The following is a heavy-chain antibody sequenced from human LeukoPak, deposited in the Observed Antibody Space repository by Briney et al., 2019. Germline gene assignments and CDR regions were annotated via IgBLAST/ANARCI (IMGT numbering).Heavy chain of an antibody. Sequence: GRSLRLSCAASGFTFSSYAMSWVRQAPGKGLEWVSAISGSGGSTYYADSVKGRFTISRDNSKNTLYLQMNSLRAEDTAVYYCAKDRHYYGSGSYLIVDYWGQGTLVTVSS. CDR3: AKDRHYYGSGSYLIVDY. D-gene: IGHD3-10*01. CDR2: ISGSGGST. J-gene: IGHJ4*02. CDR1: GFTFSSYA. V-gene: IGHV3-23*01.